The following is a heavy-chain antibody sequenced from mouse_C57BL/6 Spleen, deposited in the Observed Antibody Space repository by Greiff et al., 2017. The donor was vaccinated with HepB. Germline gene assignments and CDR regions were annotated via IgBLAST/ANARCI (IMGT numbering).Heavy chain of an antibody. Sequence: VQLLQSGPELVKPGASVKLSCKASGFTFTDYTMTWVKQSHGKSLEWIGYINPNNGGTSYNQKFKGKATLAVNKSSSTAYMELRSLTSEDSAVYYCARLTVEGYWGQGTTLTVSS. CDR2: INPNNGGT. J-gene: IGHJ2*01. CDR1: GFTFTDYT. D-gene: IGHD1-1*01. V-gene: IGHV1-22*01. CDR3: ARLTVEGY.